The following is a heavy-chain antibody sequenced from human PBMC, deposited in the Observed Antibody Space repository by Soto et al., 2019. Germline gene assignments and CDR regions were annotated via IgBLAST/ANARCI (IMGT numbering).Heavy chain of an antibody. CDR1: GGSISSDDYS. D-gene: IGHD3-10*01. V-gene: IGHV4-30-2*01. CDR3: AGDYGSGSYRFDY. J-gene: IGHJ4*02. Sequence: SETLSLTCAVSGGSISSDDYSWSCIRQPPGKGLEWIGYIYHSGNTLYNPSLKSRVTISADRSKNQLSLKLRSVTAADTAVYYCAGDYGSGSYRFDYWGQGTPVTVSS. CDR2: IYHSGNT.